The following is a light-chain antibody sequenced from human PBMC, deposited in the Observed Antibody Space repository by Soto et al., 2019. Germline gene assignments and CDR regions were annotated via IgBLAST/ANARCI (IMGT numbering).Light chain of an antibody. V-gene: IGLV2-14*01. CDR3: SSYTSSTGNV. CDR1: SSDVGGYNY. Sequence: QSALTQPASVSGSPGQSITISCTGTSSDVGGYNYVSWYQQHPGKAPKLMIYDVSNRPSGVSNRFSGSKSGNTASLTISGLQAEDVAYYYCSSYTSSTGNVFGTGTKLTVL. CDR2: DVS. J-gene: IGLJ1*01.